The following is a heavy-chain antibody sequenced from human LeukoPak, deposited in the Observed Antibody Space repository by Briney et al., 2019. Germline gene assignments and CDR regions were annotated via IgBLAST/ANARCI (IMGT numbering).Heavy chain of an antibody. CDR1: GFTFSHSA. CDR3: AREVHSFYFDSSGYYTD. CDR2: ISGSGSDT. D-gene: IGHD3-22*01. V-gene: IGHV3-23*01. Sequence: GGSLRLSCAASGFTFSHSAMSWVRQAPGKGLEWISTISGSGSDTNYADSVRGRLIISRDNSKNTLFLQMNSLRAADTAVYYCAREVHSFYFDSSGYYTDWGQGTLVTVSS. J-gene: IGHJ4*02.